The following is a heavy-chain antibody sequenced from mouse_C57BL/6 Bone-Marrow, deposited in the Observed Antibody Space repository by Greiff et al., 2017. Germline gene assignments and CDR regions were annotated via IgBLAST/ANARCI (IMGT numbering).Heavy chain of an antibody. CDR2: IYPGSGST. D-gene: IGHD2-10*02. CDR1: GYTFTSYW. CDR3: ARETSKNYAMDY. J-gene: IGHJ4*01. Sequence: QVQLQQPGAELVKPGASVKMSCKASGYTFTSYWITWVKQRPGQGLEWIGDIYPGSGSTNYNEKFKSKATLTVDTSSSTAYMQLSSLTAEDSAVYFCARETSKNYAMDYWGQGTSVTVSS. V-gene: IGHV1-55*01.